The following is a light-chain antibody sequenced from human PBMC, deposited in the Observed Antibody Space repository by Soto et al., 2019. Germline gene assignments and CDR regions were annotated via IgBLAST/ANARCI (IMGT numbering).Light chain of an antibody. CDR2: EGT. CDR1: SSDVGTYYF. J-gene: IGLJ2*01. CDR3: SSYAGSNNNIV. Sequence: QSALTQPASVSGSLGQSITISCTGSSSDVGTYYFVSWYQQHPGKVPKLMIYEGTKRPSGVSDRFSGSKSGNTASLTVSGLQAEDEADYYCSSYAGSNNNIVFGGGTKLTVL. V-gene: IGLV2-14*02.